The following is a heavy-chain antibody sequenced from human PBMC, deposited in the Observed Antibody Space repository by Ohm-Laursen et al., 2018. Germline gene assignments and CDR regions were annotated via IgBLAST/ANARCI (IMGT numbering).Heavy chain of an antibody. CDR3: ARESIAPFF. CDR2: IKHDGSEK. J-gene: IGHJ4*02. V-gene: IGHV3-7*01. D-gene: IGHD2/OR15-2a*01. Sequence: SLRLSCAASGFTFDDHYMDWVRQAPAKGLEWVANIKHDGSEKYYVDSVKGRFTISRDNAKNSLYLQMDSLRVEDTAVYFCARESIAPFFWGQGTLVTVSS. CDR1: GFTFDDHY.